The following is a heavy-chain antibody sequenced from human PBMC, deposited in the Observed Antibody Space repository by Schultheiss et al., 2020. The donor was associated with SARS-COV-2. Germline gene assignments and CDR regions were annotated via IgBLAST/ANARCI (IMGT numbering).Heavy chain of an antibody. CDR3: ARERSRSYFDY. CDR2: ISSSSSTI. Sequence: GGSLRLSCAASGFTFSDYYMSWIRQAPGKGLEWVSYISSSSSTIYYADSVKGRFTISRDNAKNSLYLQMNSLRAEDTAVYYCARERSRSYFDYWGQGTLVTVSS. D-gene: IGHD3-10*01. CDR1: GFTFSDYY. V-gene: IGHV3-11*01. J-gene: IGHJ4*02.